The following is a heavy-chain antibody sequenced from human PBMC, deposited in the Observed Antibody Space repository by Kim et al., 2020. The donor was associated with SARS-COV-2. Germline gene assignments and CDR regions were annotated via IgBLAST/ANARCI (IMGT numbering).Heavy chain of an antibody. V-gene: IGHV4-31*03. J-gene: IGHJ4*02. CDR2: ICYSSGST. D-gene: IGHD3-10*01. CDR3: ATCGRAYGNSFDF. Sequence: SETLSLTCTVSGGSVSSGGHCWSWIRQHPGKGLEWIGYICYSSGSTYYTPSLESRITISLDTSKNHFSLTLNSVTAADTAIYYCATCGRAYGNSFDFWGQGTLVTVSS. CDR1: GGSVSSGGHC.